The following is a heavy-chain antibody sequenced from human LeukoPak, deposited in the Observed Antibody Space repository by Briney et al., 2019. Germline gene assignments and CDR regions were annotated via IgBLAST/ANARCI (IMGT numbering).Heavy chain of an antibody. CDR3: AKEGYCSGGSCYSPYYFDY. CDR1: GFTFSSYG. Sequence: GGSLRLSCAASGFTFSSYGMHWVRQAPGKGLEWVAFIRYDGSNKYYADSVKGRFTISRDNFKNTLYLQMNSLRAEDTAVYYCAKEGYCSGGSCYSPYYFDYWGQGTLVTVSS. D-gene: IGHD2-15*01. V-gene: IGHV3-30*02. J-gene: IGHJ4*02. CDR2: IRYDGSNK.